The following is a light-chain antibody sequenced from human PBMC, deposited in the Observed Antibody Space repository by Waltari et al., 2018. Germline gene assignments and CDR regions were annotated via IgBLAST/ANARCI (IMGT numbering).Light chain of an antibody. CDR1: ESITVY. CDR2: DAT. J-gene: IGKJ1*01. Sequence: DIQMTQSPSSVSASVGDRSTIICRASESITVYLNWNQKKPGKAPNLLIYDATHIQTGVPPRFSGSGSGTQFTLTISSLQPEDFATYYCQQSYTSPRTFGQGTAVEI. CDR3: QQSYTSPRT. V-gene: IGKV1-39*01.